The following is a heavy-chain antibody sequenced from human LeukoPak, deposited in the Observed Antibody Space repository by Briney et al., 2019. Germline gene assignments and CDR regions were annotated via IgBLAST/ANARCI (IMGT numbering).Heavy chain of an antibody. CDR2: IHYSGST. Sequence: SETLSLTCTVSGYSISSAYYWGWIRQPPGKGLEWIGYIHYSGSTYYNPSLKSRVTISVDTSKNQFSLKLSSVTAADTAVYYCAREVAGTPWIDYWGQGTLVTVSS. D-gene: IGHD6-19*01. V-gene: IGHV4-38-2*02. J-gene: IGHJ4*02. CDR3: AREVAGTPWIDY. CDR1: GYSISSAYY.